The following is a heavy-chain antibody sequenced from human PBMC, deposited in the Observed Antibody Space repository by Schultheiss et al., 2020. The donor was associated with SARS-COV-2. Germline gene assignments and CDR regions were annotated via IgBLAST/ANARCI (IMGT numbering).Heavy chain of an antibody. CDR1: GGSISSGGYY. Sequence: SETLSLTCTVSGGSISSGGYYWSWIRQHPGKGLEWIGYIYYSGSTYYNPSLKSRVTISVDTSKNQFSLKLSSVTAADTAVYYCARDRRCSGGSCYERIYGMDVWGQGTLVTVSS. V-gene: IGHV4-31*03. CDR3: ARDRRCSGGSCYERIYGMDV. D-gene: IGHD2-15*01. CDR2: IYYSGST. J-gene: IGHJ6*02.